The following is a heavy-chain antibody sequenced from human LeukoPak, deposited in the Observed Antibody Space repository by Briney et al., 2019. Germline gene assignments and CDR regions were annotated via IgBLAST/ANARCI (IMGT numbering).Heavy chain of an antibody. CDR3: ARERTSGWDAFDF. Sequence: GGSLRLSCAASGFTFSSFWMHWVRQAPGKGLVWVSRINSVGSSTSYADSVKGRFTISRDNAKNTLYLQMNSLRAEGTAVYYCARERTSGWDAFDFWGQGTLVTVSS. D-gene: IGHD6-19*01. J-gene: IGHJ4*02. V-gene: IGHV3-74*01. CDR2: INSVGSST. CDR1: GFTFSSFW.